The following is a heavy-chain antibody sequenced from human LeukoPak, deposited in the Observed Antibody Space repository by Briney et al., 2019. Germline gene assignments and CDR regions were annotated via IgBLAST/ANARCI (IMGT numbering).Heavy chain of an antibody. CDR2: IYTSGST. CDR1: GGSISSYY. D-gene: IGHD5-18*01. CDR3: AGEGTYSYGYWGYYYYYMDV. Sequence: SETLSLTCTVSGGSISSYYWSWIRQPAGKGLEWIGRIYTSGSTNYNPSLKSRVTMSVDTSKNQFSLKLSSVTAADTAVYYCAGEGTYSYGYWGYYYYYMDVWGKGTTVTISS. V-gene: IGHV4-4*07. J-gene: IGHJ6*03.